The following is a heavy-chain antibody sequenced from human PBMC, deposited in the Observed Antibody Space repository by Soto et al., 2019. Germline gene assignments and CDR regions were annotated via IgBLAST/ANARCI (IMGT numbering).Heavy chain of an antibody. V-gene: IGHV6-1*01. J-gene: IGHJ6*02. Sequence: SQTLSLTCAISGDSVSSNSAAWNWIRQSPSRGLEWLGRTYYRSKWYNDYAVSVKSRITINPDTSKNQFSLQLNSVTPDDTAVYYCESDRPGYYRGDYSYYGMDVWGQGTTVTVSS. D-gene: IGHD3-9*01. CDR1: GDSVSSNSAA. CDR3: ESDRPGYYRGDYSYYGMDV. CDR2: TYYRSKWYN.